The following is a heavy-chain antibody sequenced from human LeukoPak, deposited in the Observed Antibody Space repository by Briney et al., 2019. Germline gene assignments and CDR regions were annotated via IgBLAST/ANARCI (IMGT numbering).Heavy chain of an antibody. CDR3: ARGTTVTTLLDY. CDR1: GGSISTYY. V-gene: IGHV4-59*01. D-gene: IGHD4-17*01. CDR2: IYYSGST. J-gene: IGHJ4*02. Sequence: SETLSLTCTVSGGSISTYYWSWIRQPPGKGLDWIGYIYYSGSTNYNPSLKSRVTISVDTSKNQFSLKLSSVTAADTAVYYCARGTTVTTLLDYWGQGTLVTVSS.